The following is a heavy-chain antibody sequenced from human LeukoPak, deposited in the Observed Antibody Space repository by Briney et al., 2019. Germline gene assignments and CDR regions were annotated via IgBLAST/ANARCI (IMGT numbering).Heavy chain of an antibody. D-gene: IGHD2-15*01. V-gene: IGHV4-30-2*01. J-gene: IGHJ4*02. CDR2: INHSGST. Sequence: SQTLSLTCTVSGGSISSGGYYWSWIRQPPGKGLEWIGEINHSGSTNYNPSLKSRVTISVDTSKNQFSLKLSSVTAADTAVYYCARARRSTATIDYWGQGTLVTVSS. CDR1: GGSISSGGYY. CDR3: ARARRSTATIDY.